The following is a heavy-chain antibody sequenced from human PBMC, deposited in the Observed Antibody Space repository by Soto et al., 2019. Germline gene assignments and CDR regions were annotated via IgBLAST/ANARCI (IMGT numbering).Heavy chain of an antibody. Sequence: QVQLVQSGAEVKKPGSSVKVSCKASGGTFSSYAISWVRQAPGQGLEWMGGIIPIFGTANYAQKFQGRVTITADESTSTAYMELSSLRSEDTAVYYCAREQGVDSQHFIAAAGPDAFDIWGQGTMVTVSS. D-gene: IGHD6-13*01. J-gene: IGHJ3*02. CDR3: AREQGVDSQHFIAAAGPDAFDI. CDR1: GGTFSSYA. V-gene: IGHV1-69*01. CDR2: IIPIFGTA.